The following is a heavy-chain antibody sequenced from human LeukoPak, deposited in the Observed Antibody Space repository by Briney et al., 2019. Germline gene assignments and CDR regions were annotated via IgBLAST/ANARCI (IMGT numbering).Heavy chain of an antibody. Sequence: PSETLSLTCTVSGGSISSYYWSWIRQPPGKGLEWIGYIYYSGSTNYNPSLKSRVTISVDTSKTQFSLKLSSVTAADTAVYYCARDHGPAEMGFDYWGQGTLVTVSS. CDR3: ARDHGPAEMGFDY. CDR1: GGSISSYY. CDR2: IYYSGST. V-gene: IGHV4-59*01. D-gene: IGHD5-24*01. J-gene: IGHJ4*02.